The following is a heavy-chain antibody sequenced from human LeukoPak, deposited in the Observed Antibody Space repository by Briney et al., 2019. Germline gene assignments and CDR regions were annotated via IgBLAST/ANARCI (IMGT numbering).Heavy chain of an antibody. CDR3: ARALSPYYYDSSGFPYY. Sequence: SGGSLRLSCAASGFTFSSYAMHWVRQAPGKGPEYVSAISSNGGSTYYANSVKGRFTISRDNSKNTLYLQMGSLRAEDMAVYYCARALSPYYYDSSGFPYYWGQGTLVTVSS. CDR1: GFTFSSYA. V-gene: IGHV3-64*01. D-gene: IGHD3-22*01. CDR2: ISSNGGST. J-gene: IGHJ4*02.